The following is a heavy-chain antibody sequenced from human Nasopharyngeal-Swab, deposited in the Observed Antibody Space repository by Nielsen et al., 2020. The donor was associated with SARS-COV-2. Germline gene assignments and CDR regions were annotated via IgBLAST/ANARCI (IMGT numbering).Heavy chain of an antibody. Sequence: GSLRLSCAASGFTFSSYGMHWVRQPPGKGLEWIGEINHSGSTNYNPSLKSRVTISVDTSKNQFSLKLSSVTAADTAVYYCARAGAYCSSTSCYIDYWGQGTLVTVSS. D-gene: IGHD2-2*02. CDR3: ARAGAYCSSTSCYIDY. CDR2: INHSGST. J-gene: IGHJ4*02. V-gene: IGHV4-34*01. CDR1: GFTFSSYG.